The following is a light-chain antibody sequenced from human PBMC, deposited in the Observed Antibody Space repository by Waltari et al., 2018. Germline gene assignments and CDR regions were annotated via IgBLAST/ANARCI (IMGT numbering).Light chain of an antibody. CDR2: HTS. V-gene: IGLV7-46*01. CDR1: TGAVTIGHY. J-gene: IGLJ2*01. CDR3: LLSYRAARV. Sequence: QAVVTQEPSLTVSPGGTVTLTCSSSTGAVTIGHYPYWFQQKPGPVPRTLIYHTSHRPSWTPARFSRSLLGGKAALTLSGAQPGDEAEYHCLLSYRAARVFGGGTKLTVL.